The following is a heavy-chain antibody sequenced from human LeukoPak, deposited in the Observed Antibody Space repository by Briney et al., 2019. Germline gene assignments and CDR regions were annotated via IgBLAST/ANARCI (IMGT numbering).Heavy chain of an antibody. CDR2: IKQDGSEK. D-gene: IGHD6-19*01. J-gene: IGHJ4*02. V-gene: IGHV3-7*01. CDR1: GFTFSSYW. CDR3: ARDQSIAVAGIGPPDY. Sequence: SGGSLRLSCAASGFTFSSYWMSWVRQAPGKGLEWVANIKQDGSEKYSVDSVKGRFTISRDNAKNSLYLQMNSLRAEDTAVYYCARDQSIAVAGIGPPDYWGQGTLVTVSS.